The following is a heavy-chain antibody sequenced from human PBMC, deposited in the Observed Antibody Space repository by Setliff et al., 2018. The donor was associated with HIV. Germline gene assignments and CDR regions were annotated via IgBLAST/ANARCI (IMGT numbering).Heavy chain of an antibody. J-gene: IGHJ4*02. CDR2: IKSKTDGETE. Sequence: PGGSLRLSCAASGFTFTNAWMSWVRQAPGKGLEWVGRIKSKTDGETEDYAAPVKGRFTISRDKSKNTLYLQMNSLRTEDTAVYYCARVFQSYFFDFWGQGTLVTVSS. D-gene: IGHD3-3*01. CDR3: ARVFQSYFFDF. CDR1: GFTFTNAW. V-gene: IGHV3-15*01.